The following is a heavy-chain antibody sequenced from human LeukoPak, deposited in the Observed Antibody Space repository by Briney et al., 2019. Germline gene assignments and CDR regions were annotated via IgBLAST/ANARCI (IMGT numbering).Heavy chain of an antibody. CDR2: IRYDGSNK. J-gene: IGHJ4*02. D-gene: IGHD2-2*01. CDR3: ARDRGVVVPAAAFDY. CDR1: GFTFSSYG. V-gene: IGHV3-30*02. Sequence: PGGSLRLSCAASGFTFSSYGMHWVRQAPGKGLEWVAFIRYDGSNKYYADSVKGRFTISRDNSKNTLYLQMNSLRAEDTAVYYCARDRGVVVPAAAFDYWGQGTLVTVSS.